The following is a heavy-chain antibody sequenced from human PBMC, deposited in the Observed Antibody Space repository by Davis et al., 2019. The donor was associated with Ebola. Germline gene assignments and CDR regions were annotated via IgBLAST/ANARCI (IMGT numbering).Heavy chain of an antibody. CDR3: GKAQRDRNWNDVAERFDP. Sequence: GESLKISFAASGFAFNNYAMFWVRQAPGKGLEWVSSFTSSTAYKYYADSVKGRFTISRDNSKNTLYLQMNNLRAEDTATYYCGKAQRDRNWNDVAERFDPWGQGTLVTVSS. J-gene: IGHJ5*02. CDR1: GFAFNNYA. D-gene: IGHD1-20*01. CDR2: FTSSTAYK. V-gene: IGHV3-23*01.